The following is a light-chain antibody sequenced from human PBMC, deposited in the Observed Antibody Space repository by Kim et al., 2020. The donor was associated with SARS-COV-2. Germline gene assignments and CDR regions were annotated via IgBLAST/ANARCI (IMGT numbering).Light chain of an antibody. CDR2: YDS. Sequence: PGKTARITCGGNNFGSKSVHWYQQKPGQAPVLVIYYDSDRPSGIPERFSGSNSGNTATLTISRVEAGDEADYYCQVWDSSSDHPGVFGGGTQLTVL. CDR3: QVWDSSSDHPGV. CDR1: NFGSKS. V-gene: IGLV3-21*04. J-gene: IGLJ3*02.